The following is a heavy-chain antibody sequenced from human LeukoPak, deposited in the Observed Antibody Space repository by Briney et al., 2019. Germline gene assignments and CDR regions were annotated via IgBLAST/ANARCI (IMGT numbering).Heavy chain of an antibody. Sequence: GGSLRLSCAASGFTFSNYGMHWVRQAPGKGLEWVAVISFDGGNKFYADSVKGRFTVSRDNSKNTLYPQLGSVRVEDTALYYCARDWYLFDYWGQGSLVTVSS. CDR1: GFTFSNYG. CDR2: ISFDGGNK. V-gene: IGHV3-30*03. CDR3: ARDWYLFDY. D-gene: IGHD6-13*01. J-gene: IGHJ4*02.